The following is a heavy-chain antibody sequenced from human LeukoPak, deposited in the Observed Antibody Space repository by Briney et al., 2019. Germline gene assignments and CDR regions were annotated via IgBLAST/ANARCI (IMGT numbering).Heavy chain of an antibody. CDR3: ARGRVDCSGGSCYSLSQNWFDP. V-gene: IGHV1-2*02. D-gene: IGHD2-15*01. J-gene: IGHJ5*02. CDR2: INPNSVGT. CDR1: GYTFTGYY. Sequence: GASVKFSCKASGYTFTGYYMHWVRQAPGQGLRGMGWINPNSVGTNYAQKFQGRVTMTRDTSISTAYMELSRLRSDDTAVYYCARGRVDCSGGSCYSLSQNWFDPWGQGTLVTVSS.